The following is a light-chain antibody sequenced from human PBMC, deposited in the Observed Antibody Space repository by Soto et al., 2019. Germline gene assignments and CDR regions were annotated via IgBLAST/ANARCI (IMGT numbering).Light chain of an antibody. CDR3: QQRSNWPPWT. J-gene: IGKJ1*01. CDR1: QSVSSY. V-gene: IGKV3-11*01. CDR2: DAS. Sequence: EIVLTQSPATLSLSPGERATLSCRASQSVSSYLAWYQQKPGQAPRLLIYDASNRATCIPARFSGSGSGTDLTLTISSLEPEDFAVYYCQQRSNWPPWTFGQGTKVEIK.